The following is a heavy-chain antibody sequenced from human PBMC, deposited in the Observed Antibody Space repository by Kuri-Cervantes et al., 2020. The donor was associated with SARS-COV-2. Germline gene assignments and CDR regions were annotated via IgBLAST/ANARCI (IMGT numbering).Heavy chain of an antibody. CDR1: GFTFDDYG. D-gene: IGHD3-10*01. J-gene: IGHJ2*01. CDR3: ARKGSGGWYFDL. CDR2: INWNGGST. Sequence: GGSLRLSCAASGFTFDDYGMSWVRQAPGKGLEWVSGINWNGGSTGYADSVKGRFTISRDNAKNSLYLQMSSLRAEDTALYYCARKGSGGWYFDLWGRGTLVTVSS. V-gene: IGHV3-20*04.